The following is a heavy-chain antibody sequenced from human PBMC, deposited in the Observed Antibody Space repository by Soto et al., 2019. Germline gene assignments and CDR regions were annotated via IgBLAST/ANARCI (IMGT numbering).Heavy chain of an antibody. CDR3: AREIVTAGGNNYFDP. J-gene: IGHJ5*02. V-gene: IGHV4-4*02. D-gene: IGHD2-21*02. CDR2: VYHTGDT. CDR1: GGTVASSHW. Sequence: PSETLSLTCGVSGGTVASSHWWSWVRQSPGGGLEWIGNVYHTGDTNFNPSLQSRVTISVDKSNNPFSLRLTSLTAADTAVYFCAREIVTAGGNNYFDPWGPGTLVTVSS.